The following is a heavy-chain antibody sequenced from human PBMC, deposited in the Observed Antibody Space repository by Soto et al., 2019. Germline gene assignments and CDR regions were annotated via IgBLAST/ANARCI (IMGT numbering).Heavy chain of an antibody. CDR1: GGSISSYY. V-gene: IGHV4-59*08. CDR3: ARHNYGSGSTYFDY. D-gene: IGHD3-10*01. Sequence: QVQLQESGPGLVKPSETLSLTCTVSGGSISSYYWSWIRQPPGKGLEWIGYTYYSGSTNYNPSLKSQVTISVDTSKNQFSLKLNSMTAADTAVYYCARHNYGSGSTYFDYWGQGTLVTVSS. J-gene: IGHJ4*02. CDR2: TYYSGST.